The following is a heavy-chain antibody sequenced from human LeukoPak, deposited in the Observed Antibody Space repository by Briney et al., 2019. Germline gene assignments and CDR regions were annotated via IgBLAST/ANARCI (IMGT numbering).Heavy chain of an antibody. J-gene: IGHJ6*02. CDR3: ARDGHGDGFLTGYSYFGMDV. Sequence: GGSLRLSCAASGFSLSSYSMNWVRQARGKGLEWVSSITISSNFIYYADSVKGRFTISRDNAKSSLFLQMNSLRAEDTAVYFCARDGHGDGFLTGYSYFGMDVWGQGTTVTVSS. D-gene: IGHD3-9*01. CDR1: GFSLSSYS. CDR2: ITISSNFI. V-gene: IGHV3-21*01.